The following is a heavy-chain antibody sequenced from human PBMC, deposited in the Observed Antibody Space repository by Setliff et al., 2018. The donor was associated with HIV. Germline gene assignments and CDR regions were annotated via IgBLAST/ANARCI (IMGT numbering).Heavy chain of an antibody. J-gene: IGHJ6*02. CDR3: ARDFTYDNTGSLTGFGMDV. D-gene: IGHD3-22*01. Sequence: GGSISSGSYYWTWIRQPAGKGLEWIGRIYTSGSTNYNPSLKSRVTISTDWHRNQVSLELRSVTAADTAVYFCARDFTYDNTGSLTGFGMDVWGQGTTVTVSS. V-gene: IGHV4-61*02. CDR1: GGSISSGSYY. CDR2: IYTSGST.